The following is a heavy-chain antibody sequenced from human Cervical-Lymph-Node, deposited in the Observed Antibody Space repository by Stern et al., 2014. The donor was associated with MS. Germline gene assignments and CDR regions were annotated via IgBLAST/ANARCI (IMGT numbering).Heavy chain of an antibody. Sequence: VQLVESGGGVVQPGGSLRLSCAASGFPFSGHGLHWVRQAPGKGLEWVAXISYDGSNKWYAESVKGRFTISRDSSRNTMFLQMNTLRLEDAAVYYCARDGPNYDHNGRGDAFDVWGQGAMVTVSP. V-gene: IGHV3-33*05. D-gene: IGHD3-22*01. J-gene: IGHJ3*01. CDR3: ARDGPNYDHNGRGDAFDV. CDR2: ISYDGSNK. CDR1: GFPFSGHG.